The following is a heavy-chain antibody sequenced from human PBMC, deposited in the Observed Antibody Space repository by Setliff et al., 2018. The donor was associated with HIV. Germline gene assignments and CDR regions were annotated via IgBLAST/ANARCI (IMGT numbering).Heavy chain of an antibody. CDR3: AREYSSSWTSYYYYGMDV. D-gene: IGHD6-13*01. CDR1: GFTFSDYY. V-gene: IGHV3-11*04. CDR2: ISSSGSTI. J-gene: IGHJ6*02. Sequence: PSETLSLTCVVSGFTFSDYYMSWIRQAPGKGLEWVSYISSSGSTIYYADSVKGRFTISRDNAKNSLYLQMNSLRAEDTAVYYCAREYSSSWTSYYYYGMDVWGQGTTVTVSS.